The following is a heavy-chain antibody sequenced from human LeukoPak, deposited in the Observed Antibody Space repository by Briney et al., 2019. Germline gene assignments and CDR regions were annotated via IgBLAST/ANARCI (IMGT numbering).Heavy chain of an antibody. Sequence: PGGSLRLSCTASGFTFSSYAMSWVRQAPGKGLEWVSAISGSGGSTYYADSVKGRFTISRDNAKKSLYLQMHSLRAEDTAVYYCARIYGDFTAYYFDYWGQGTLVTVSS. CDR1: GFTFSSYA. V-gene: IGHV3-23*01. J-gene: IGHJ4*02. CDR2: ISGSGGST. D-gene: IGHD4-17*01. CDR3: ARIYGDFTAYYFDY.